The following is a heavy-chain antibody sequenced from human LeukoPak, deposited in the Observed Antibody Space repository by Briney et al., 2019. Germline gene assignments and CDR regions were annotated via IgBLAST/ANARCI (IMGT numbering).Heavy chain of an antibody. D-gene: IGHD6-6*01. Sequence: GGSLRLSCATSGFTFSNYWMSWVRQAPGKGLEWVANIKQDGSERYYVDSVKGRFTVSRDNAKNSLYLQMNNLRAEDTSVYYCARDYRSSSGRSIDYWGQGTLVTVSS. CDR3: ARDYRSSSGRSIDY. J-gene: IGHJ4*02. CDR2: IKQDGSER. CDR1: GFTFSNYW. V-gene: IGHV3-7*01.